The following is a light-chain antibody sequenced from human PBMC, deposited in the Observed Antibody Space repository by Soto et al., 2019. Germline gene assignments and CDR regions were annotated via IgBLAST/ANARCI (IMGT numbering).Light chain of an antibody. CDR2: GAS. Sequence: ILMTQSPSSLSASVPDRGTPTFRASQGISNELGWHQQRPGKAPKVLIYGASNLQSGVKSRFSGSASGTDFTLTISSMQPEDFATYYCIQDYTYPWTFGQGTKVDIK. V-gene: IGKV1-6*02. CDR3: IQDYTYPWT. CDR1: QGISNE. J-gene: IGKJ1*01.